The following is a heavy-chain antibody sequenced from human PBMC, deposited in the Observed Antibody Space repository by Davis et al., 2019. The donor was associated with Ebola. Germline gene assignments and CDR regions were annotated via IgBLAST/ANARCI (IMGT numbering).Heavy chain of an antibody. CDR2: IFDTAIT. Sequence: PSETLSPPFTVPGGPFRAYSWSWFPQSPGSGLEWIGYIFDTAITNYIPSLKSRVTMSVDTSKNQFSLKLTSVTPADTAVYYCARDMSSWGQGTLVTVSS. CDR1: GGPFRAYS. D-gene: IGHD3-10*01. J-gene: IGHJ5*02. CDR3: ARDMSS. V-gene: IGHV4-59*01.